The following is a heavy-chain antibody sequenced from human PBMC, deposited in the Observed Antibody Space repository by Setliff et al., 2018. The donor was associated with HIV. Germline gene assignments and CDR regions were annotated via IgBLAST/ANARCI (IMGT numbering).Heavy chain of an antibody. D-gene: IGHD2-8*02. CDR3: TTTPPRHHIKYWSYYAMDV. CDR1: GYSISSGYY. Sequence: LSLTCTVSGYSISSGYYWGWIRQPPGKGLEWIGSSGVEPNTYATEYAAPVKGRFTISRDDSKDTLYLQMNSLETEDTAVYYCTTTPPRHHIKYWSYYAMDVWGQGTTVTVSS. J-gene: IGHJ6*02. CDR2: SGVEPNTYAT. V-gene: IGHV3-72*01.